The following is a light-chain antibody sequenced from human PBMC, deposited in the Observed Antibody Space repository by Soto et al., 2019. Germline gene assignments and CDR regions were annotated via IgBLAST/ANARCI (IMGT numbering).Light chain of an antibody. Sequence: DIVLTQSPGTLSLSPGERAALSCRASPSVTSNYLAWYQQKPGQAPSLIIYATSIKATGISDRFSGSGSGTDFTLTISRLKPEDFAVYFCQQYGSSPVTFGGGTRVEMK. CDR3: QQYGSSPVT. CDR1: PSVTSNY. J-gene: IGKJ4*01. CDR2: ATS. V-gene: IGKV3-20*01.